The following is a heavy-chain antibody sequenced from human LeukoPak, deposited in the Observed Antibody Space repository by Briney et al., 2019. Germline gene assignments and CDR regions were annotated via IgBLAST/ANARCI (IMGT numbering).Heavy chain of an antibody. CDR1: GGSISSGGYY. Sequence: SETLSLTCTVSGGSISSGGYYWSWIRQHPGKGLEWIGYIYYSGSTYYNPSLKSRVTMSVDTSKNQFSLKLSSVTAADTAVYYCAADSSSWLDYWGQGTLVTVSS. D-gene: IGHD6-13*01. CDR2: IYYSGST. J-gene: IGHJ4*02. V-gene: IGHV4-31*03. CDR3: AADSSSWLDY.